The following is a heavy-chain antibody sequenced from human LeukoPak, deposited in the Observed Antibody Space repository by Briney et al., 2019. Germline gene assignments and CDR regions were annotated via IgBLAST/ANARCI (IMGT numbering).Heavy chain of an antibody. CDR2: IIPIFGTA. V-gene: IGHV1-69*01. J-gene: IGHJ4*02. D-gene: IGHD3-22*01. CDR3: ARVRSEYYYDSSGYNPFDY. Sequence: SVKVSCKASGGTFSSYAISWVRQAPGQGLGWMGGIIPIFGTANYAQKFQGRVTITADESTSTAYMELSSLRSEDTAVYYCARVRSEYYYDSSGYNPFDYWGQGTLVTVSS. CDR1: GGTFSSYA.